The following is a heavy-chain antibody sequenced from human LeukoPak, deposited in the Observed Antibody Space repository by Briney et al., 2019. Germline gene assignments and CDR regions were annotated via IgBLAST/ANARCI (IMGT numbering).Heavy chain of an antibody. CDR2: VYPGDSDT. V-gene: IGHV5-51*01. CDR3: TRHSKDADGYYPFDH. CDR1: GYSFTSYW. Sequence: GESLKISCKGSGYSFTSYWIGWLRQMPGKGLEWVASVYPGDSDTRYSPSFQGQVTVSADKSITTAYLQWSSLRASDSAVYYCTRHSKDADGYYPFDHWGQGTWVTVSS. D-gene: IGHD3-22*01. J-gene: IGHJ4*02.